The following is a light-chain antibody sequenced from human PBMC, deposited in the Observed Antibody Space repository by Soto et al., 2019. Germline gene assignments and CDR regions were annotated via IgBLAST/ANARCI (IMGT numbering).Light chain of an antibody. CDR1: QSVSSN. CDR2: HAM. CDR3: QQYNSWPRT. J-gene: IGKJ4*01. Sequence: EIVMTQSPDTLSVSPGERATLSCRASQSVSSNLAWYQQKPGQAPRLIINHAMSRVNVTDRFSGSGSGTEFTLTISSLQSEDFAVYYCQQYNSWPRTFGGGTKVEIK. V-gene: IGKV3-15*01.